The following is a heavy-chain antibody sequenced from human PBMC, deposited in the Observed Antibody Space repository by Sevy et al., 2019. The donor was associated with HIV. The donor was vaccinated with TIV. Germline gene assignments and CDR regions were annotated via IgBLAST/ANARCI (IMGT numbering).Heavy chain of an antibody. CDR1: GFTFSSYR. J-gene: IGHJ4*02. Sequence: GGSLRLSCAASGFTFSSYRMNWVRQAPGKGLEWVSYISSSRYTIYYADSVTGRFTISRDNVKNSLYLQMNSLRAEDTAVYYCARGPRWYYFDYWGQGTLVTVSS. CDR3: ARGPRWYYFDY. V-gene: IGHV3-48*01. CDR2: ISSSRYTI. D-gene: IGHD2-15*01.